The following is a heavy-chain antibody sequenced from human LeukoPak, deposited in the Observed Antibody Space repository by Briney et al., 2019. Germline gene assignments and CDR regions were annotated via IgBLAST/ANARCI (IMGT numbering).Heavy chain of an antibody. V-gene: IGHV3-53*01. J-gene: IGHJ6*02. D-gene: IGHD3-3*01. CDR1: GFTVDSNY. CDR3: ARENQTYYDFWSGYYRVYYYYGMDV. Sequence: SGGSLRLSCAASGFTVDSNYLSWVRQAPGKGLEWVSTIYTGGSTYYAASVKGRFTISRDFSKNTVFLHMNSLRAEDTAMYYCARENQTYYDFWSGYYRVYYYYGMDVWGQGTTVTVSS. CDR2: IYTGGST.